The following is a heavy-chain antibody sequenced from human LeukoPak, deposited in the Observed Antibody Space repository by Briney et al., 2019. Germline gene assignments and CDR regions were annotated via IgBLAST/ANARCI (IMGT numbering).Heavy chain of an antibody. CDR2: ISGYNGHT. CDR1: GYTFSRYG. D-gene: IGHD3-10*01. J-gene: IGHJ4*02. V-gene: IGHV1-18*01. Sequence: GASVKVSCKASGYTFSRYGISWVRQAPGQGLEWMGWISGYNGHTKYAQKVQGRVTMSTDTSTSTVYMELRSLRSDDTGVYYFARGQTNRLLWVGELVSNIDPFDYWGQGTLVTVSS. CDR3: ARGQTNRLLWVGELVSNIDPFDY.